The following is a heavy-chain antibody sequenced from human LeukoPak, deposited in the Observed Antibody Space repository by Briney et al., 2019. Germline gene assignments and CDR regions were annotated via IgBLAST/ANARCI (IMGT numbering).Heavy chain of an antibody. CDR3: AKDLSTYYDILTGLDC. V-gene: IGHV3-30*18. CDR2: ISYDGSNK. D-gene: IGHD3-9*01. Sequence: GGSLRLSCAASGFTFSSYGMHWVRQAPGKGLEWVAVISYDGSNKYYADSVKGRFTISRDNSKNTLYLQMNSLRAEDTAVYYCAKDLSTYYDILTGLDCWGQGTLVTVSS. CDR1: GFTFSSYG. J-gene: IGHJ4*02.